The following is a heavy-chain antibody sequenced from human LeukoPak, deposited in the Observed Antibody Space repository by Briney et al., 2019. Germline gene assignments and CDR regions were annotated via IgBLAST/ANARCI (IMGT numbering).Heavy chain of an antibody. Sequence: ASVKVSCKTSGYPLASYCISWVRQAPGQGLEWMGWISVYNGNTNYAQKFQGRVTMTTDTSTNTAYMEMRSLRSDDTAVYYCATATGSSYGEHLPYYFDSWGQGTRVTVSS. CDR3: ATATGSSYGEHLPYYFDS. J-gene: IGHJ4*02. CDR1: GYPLASYC. V-gene: IGHV1-18*01. CDR2: ISVYNGNT. D-gene: IGHD5-18*01.